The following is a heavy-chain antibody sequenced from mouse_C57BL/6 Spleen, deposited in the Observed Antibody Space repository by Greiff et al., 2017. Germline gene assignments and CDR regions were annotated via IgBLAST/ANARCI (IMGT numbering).Heavy chain of an antibody. J-gene: IGHJ3*01. D-gene: IGHD3-2*02. CDR1: GFTFSSYA. Sequence: EVKLMESGEGLVKPGGSLKLSCAASGFTFSSYAMSWVRQTPEKRLEWVAYISSGGDYIYYADTVKGRFTISRDNAWNTLYLQMSSLKSEDTAMYYCTRDEAAQATGGFAYWGQGTLVTVSA. CDR3: TRDEAAQATGGFAY. V-gene: IGHV5-9-1*02. CDR2: ISSGGDYI.